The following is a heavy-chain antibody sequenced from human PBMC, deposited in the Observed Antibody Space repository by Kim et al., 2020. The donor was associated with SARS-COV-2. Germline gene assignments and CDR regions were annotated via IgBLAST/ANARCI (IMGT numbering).Heavy chain of an antibody. Sequence: SPSFQGQVTISADKSISTAYLQWSSLKASDTAMYYCARHGAYLGSVLDVWGKGTTVTVSS. V-gene: IGHV5-51*01. CDR3: ARHGAYLGSVLDV. J-gene: IGHJ6*04.